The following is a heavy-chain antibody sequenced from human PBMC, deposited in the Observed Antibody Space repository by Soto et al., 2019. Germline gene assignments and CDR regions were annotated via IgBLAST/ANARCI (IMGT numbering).Heavy chain of an antibody. D-gene: IGHD3-10*01. V-gene: IGHV4-59*08. CDR2: IYYSGST. CDR1: GGSISSYY. CDR3: ARHNYGSGSTYFDY. Sequence: SETLSLTCTVSGGSISSYYWSWIRQPPGKGLEWIGYIYYSGSTNYNPSLKGRVTISVDTSKNQFSLKLNSMTAADTAVYYCARHNYGSGSTYFDYWGQGTLVTVSS. J-gene: IGHJ4*02.